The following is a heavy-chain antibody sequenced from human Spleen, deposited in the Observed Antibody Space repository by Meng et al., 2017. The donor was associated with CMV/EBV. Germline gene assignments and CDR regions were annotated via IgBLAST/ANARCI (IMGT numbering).Heavy chain of an antibody. J-gene: IGHJ4*02. Sequence: GESLKISCAASGFTFSSYAMHWVRQAPGKGLEWVAVISYDRSNKYNADSVKGRFTISRDNSKNTLYLQMNSLRVEDTAVYYCARGDDNFWSGYYLDYWGQGTLVTVSS. D-gene: IGHD3-3*01. CDR2: ISYDRSNK. CDR1: GFTFSSYA. CDR3: ARGDDNFWSGYYLDY. V-gene: IGHV3-30-3*01.